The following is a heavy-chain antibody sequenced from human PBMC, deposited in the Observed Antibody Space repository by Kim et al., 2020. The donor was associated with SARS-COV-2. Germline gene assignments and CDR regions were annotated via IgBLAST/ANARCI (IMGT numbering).Heavy chain of an antibody. CDR2: IWYDGSNK. D-gene: IGHD3-10*01. J-gene: IGHJ6*02. V-gene: IGHV3-33*01. Sequence: GGSLRLSCAASGFTFSSYGMHWVRQAPGKGLEWVAVIWYDGSNKYYADSVKGRFTISRDNSKNTLYLQMNSMRAEDTAVYYCARDDITMVRGVKGHYYYYYGMDVWGQGTTVTVSS. CDR3: ARDDITMVRGVKGHYYYYYGMDV. CDR1: GFTFSSYG.